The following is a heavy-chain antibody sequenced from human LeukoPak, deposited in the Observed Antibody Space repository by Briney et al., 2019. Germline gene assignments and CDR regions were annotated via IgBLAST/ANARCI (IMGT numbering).Heavy chain of an antibody. Sequence: GGSLRLSCAASGFDFSAYGMNWVRQAPGKGLEWVSAIGGSGATIYYADSVRGRFTISRDNSKNTMYLQMSSLRAEDTAVYYCAKDEYSGYELPDYWGQGTLVTVSS. CDR2: IGGSGATI. CDR3: AKDEYSGYELPDY. D-gene: IGHD5-12*01. V-gene: IGHV3-23*01. J-gene: IGHJ4*02. CDR1: GFDFSAYG.